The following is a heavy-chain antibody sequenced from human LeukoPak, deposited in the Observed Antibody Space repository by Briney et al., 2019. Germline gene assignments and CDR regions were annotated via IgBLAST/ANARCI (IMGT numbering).Heavy chain of an antibody. CDR1: GLTFSSSW. D-gene: IGHD5-18*01. CDR2: INPDGNKK. J-gene: IGHJ4*02. CDR3: ARDLAYSRLDY. V-gene: IGHV3-7*01. Sequence: GGSLRLSCAVSGLTFSSSWMDWVRQAPGKGLEWVASINPDGNKKYSADSVKGRFTISRDNAENSLYLQMNSLRVEDTAFYYCARDLAYSRLDYWGQGMLVTASS.